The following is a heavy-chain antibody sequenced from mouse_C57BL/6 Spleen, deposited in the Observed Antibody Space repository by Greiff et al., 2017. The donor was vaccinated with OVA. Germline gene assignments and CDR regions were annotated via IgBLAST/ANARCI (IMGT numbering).Heavy chain of an antibody. CDR2: INPSSGYT. CDR1: GHTFTSYW. CDR3: ARDYGSSYYFDY. D-gene: IGHD1-1*01. J-gene: IGHJ2*01. V-gene: IGHV1-7*01. Sequence: VQLQQSGAELAKPGASVKLSCKASGHTFTSYWMHWVQQRPGQGLEWIGYINPSSGYTTYNQKFKDKATLTADNSSSTAYMQLSSLTYEDSAVYYCARDYGSSYYFDYWGQGTTLTVSS.